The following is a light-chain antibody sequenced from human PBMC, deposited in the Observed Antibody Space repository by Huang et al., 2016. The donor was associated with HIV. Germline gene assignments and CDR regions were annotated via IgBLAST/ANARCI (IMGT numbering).Light chain of an antibody. CDR1: QSISTY. J-gene: IGKJ2*01. CDR3: QQSYLTPNT. Sequence: DIQMTQSPSSLSASVGDRVTITCRASQSISTYLNWYQQKPGKAPKLLIYATSSLQSGVPPRFSGSGSGTDFTLTISSLQPEDSATYYCQQSYLTPNTFGQGTRLEIK. V-gene: IGKV1-39*01. CDR2: ATS.